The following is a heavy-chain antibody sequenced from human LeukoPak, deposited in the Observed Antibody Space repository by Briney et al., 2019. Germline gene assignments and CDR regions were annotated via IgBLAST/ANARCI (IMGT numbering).Heavy chain of an antibody. Sequence: ASVKVSCXASGYTFTSYDINWVRQATGQGLEWMGWMNPNSGNTGYAQKFQGRVTMTRNTSISTAYMELSSLRSEDTAVYYCARVRGMVRGVIKPYTFDNWGQGTLVTVSS. CDR2: MNPNSGNT. V-gene: IGHV1-8*01. J-gene: IGHJ4*02. CDR1: GYTFTSYD. D-gene: IGHD3-10*01. CDR3: ARVRGMVRGVIKPYTFDN.